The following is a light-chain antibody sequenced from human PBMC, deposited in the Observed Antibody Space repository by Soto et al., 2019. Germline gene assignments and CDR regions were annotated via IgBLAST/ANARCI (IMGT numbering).Light chain of an antibody. CDR3: SSYTSSTTFV. CDR1: SSDVGGYSY. Sequence: QSALTQPASVSGSPGQSITISCIGTSSDVGGYSYVSWYQQHPGKAPKLIISDVDSRPSGVSGRFSGSKSGITASLTISGLQVEDEADYYCSSYTSSTTFVFGTGTKLTVL. J-gene: IGLJ1*01. CDR2: DVD. V-gene: IGLV2-14*03.